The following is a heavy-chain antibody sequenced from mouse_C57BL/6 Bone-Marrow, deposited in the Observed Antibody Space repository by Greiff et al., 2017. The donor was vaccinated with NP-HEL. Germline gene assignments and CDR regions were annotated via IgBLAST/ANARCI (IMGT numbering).Heavy chain of an antibody. CDR1: GFTFTDYY. CDR2: FRNKANGYTT. J-gene: IGHJ4*01. D-gene: IGHD2-4*01. Sequence: EVKLMESGGGLVQPGGSLGLSCAASGFTFTDYYMSWVRQPPGKALEWLVFFRNKANGYTTESGASVKGRFTISRDNSQSILYLQMNALRAEDSATYYCARSIYYDYADDPFYAMDYWGQGTSVTVSS. V-gene: IGHV7-3*01. CDR3: ARSIYYDYADDPFYAMDY.